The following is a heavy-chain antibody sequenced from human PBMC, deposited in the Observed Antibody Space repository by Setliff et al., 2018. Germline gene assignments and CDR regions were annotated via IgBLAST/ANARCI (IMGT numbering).Heavy chain of an antibody. Sequence: SETLSLTCTVSGGSISSGSYYWSWIRQPAGKGLEWIGRIYTSGSTNYNPSLKSRVTISVDTSKNQFSLKLSSVTAADTAVYYCARGPVMIVATGYFDYWGQGTQVTVSS. J-gene: IGHJ4*02. CDR3: ARGPVMIVATGYFDY. V-gene: IGHV4-61*02. CDR2: IYTSGST. D-gene: IGHD3-22*01. CDR1: GGSISSGSYY.